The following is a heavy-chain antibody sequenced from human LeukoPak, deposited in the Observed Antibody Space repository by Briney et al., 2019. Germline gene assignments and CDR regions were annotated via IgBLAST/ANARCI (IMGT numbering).Heavy chain of an antibody. D-gene: IGHD6-19*01. J-gene: IGHJ5*02. CDR2: IYYSGST. Sequence: SETLSLTCTVSGGSISSGGYYWGWIRQPPGKGLEWIGSIYYSGSTYYNPSLKSRVTISVDTSKNQFSLKLSSVTAADTVVYYCARVQWLVIGREFDPWGQGTLVTVSS. V-gene: IGHV4-39*01. CDR3: ARVQWLVIGREFDP. CDR1: GGSISSGGYY.